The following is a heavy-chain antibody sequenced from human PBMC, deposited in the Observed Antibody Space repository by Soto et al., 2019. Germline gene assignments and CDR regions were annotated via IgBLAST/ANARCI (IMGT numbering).Heavy chain of an antibody. Sequence: VQLVQSGAEEKQPGASVKVSCKASGYTFTGYAMHWVRQAPGQRLEWMGWINAGNGNTKYSQKFQGRVTITRDTSASTAYMELSSLRSEDTAVYYCARAVAVPADFDYWGQGTLVTVSS. CDR2: INAGNGNT. D-gene: IGHD6-19*01. V-gene: IGHV1-3*05. CDR3: ARAVAVPADFDY. CDR1: GYTFTGYA. J-gene: IGHJ4*02.